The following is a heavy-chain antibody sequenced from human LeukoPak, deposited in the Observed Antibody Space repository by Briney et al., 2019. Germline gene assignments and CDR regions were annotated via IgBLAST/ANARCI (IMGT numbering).Heavy chain of an antibody. Sequence: SETLSLTCTVSGGSISSYYWSWIRQPPGKGLEWIGYIYFSGSTNYNPSLKSRVTISLDTSKNQFSLKLSSVTAADTAVYYCATGGYSYGGLDYWGQGTLVTVSS. J-gene: IGHJ4*02. V-gene: IGHV4-59*08. CDR3: ATGGYSYGGLDY. D-gene: IGHD5-18*01. CDR1: GGSISSYY. CDR2: IYFSGST.